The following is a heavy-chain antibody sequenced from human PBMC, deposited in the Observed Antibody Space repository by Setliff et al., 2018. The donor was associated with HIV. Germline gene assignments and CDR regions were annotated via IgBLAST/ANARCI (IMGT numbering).Heavy chain of an antibody. D-gene: IGHD3-10*01. CDR1: GGTFSSYA. Sequence: ASVKVSCKASGGTFSSYAISWVRQAPGQGLEWMGGIIPIFGTANYEQKFQGRVTITTDESTSTAYMELSSLRSEDTAVYYCARDRGEVAMVRGAHDAFDIWGQGTMVTVSS. J-gene: IGHJ3*02. CDR2: IIPIFGTA. CDR3: ARDRGEVAMVRGAHDAFDI. V-gene: IGHV1-69*05.